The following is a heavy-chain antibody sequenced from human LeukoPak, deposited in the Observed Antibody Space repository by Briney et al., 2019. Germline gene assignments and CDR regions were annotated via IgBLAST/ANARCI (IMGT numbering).Heavy chain of an antibody. J-gene: IGHJ4*02. D-gene: IGHD2-2*01. CDR2: ISSSGSTI. V-gene: IGHV3-48*03. CDR3: ASQTRYCSSTSCSVDY. Sequence: GGSLRLSCAASGFTFSSYEMNWVRQAPGKGLEWVSYISSSGSTIYYADSVKGRFTISRDNAKNSLYLQMNSLRAEDTAVYYCASQTRYCSSTSCSVDYWGQGTLVTVSS. CDR1: GFTFSSYE.